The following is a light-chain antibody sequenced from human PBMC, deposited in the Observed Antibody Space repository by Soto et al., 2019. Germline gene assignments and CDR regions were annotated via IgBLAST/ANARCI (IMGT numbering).Light chain of an antibody. CDR1: QSVSSY. V-gene: IGKV3-11*01. Sequence: EIVLTQSPATLSLSPGERATLSCRASQSVSSYLAWYQQKPGQAPRLLIYDASNRATGIPARFSGSGSGTDFTLTIRSLETEDFAVYYCQQRSTWPPYTFGQGTKLEIK. CDR2: DAS. CDR3: QQRSTWPPYT. J-gene: IGKJ2*01.